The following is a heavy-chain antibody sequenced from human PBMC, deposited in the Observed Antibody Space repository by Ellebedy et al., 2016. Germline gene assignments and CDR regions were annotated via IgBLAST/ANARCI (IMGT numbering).Heavy chain of an antibody. CDR2: ISSTATYI. CDR1: GFTLSNFA. V-gene: IGHV3-21*01. CDR3: VKYSSGWYNDY. J-gene: IGHJ4*02. D-gene: IGHD6-19*01. Sequence: GESLKISCTASGFTLSNFAMSWVRQAPGKGLEWVSSISSTATYIYYADSVKGRFTISRDNAKNSLYLQMNSLRTEDTAVYYCVKYSSGWYNDYWGQGTLVTVSS.